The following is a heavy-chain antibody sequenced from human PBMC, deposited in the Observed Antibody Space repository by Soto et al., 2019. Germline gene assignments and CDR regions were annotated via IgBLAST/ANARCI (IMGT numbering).Heavy chain of an antibody. CDR2: IWHDGGNK. D-gene: IGHD3-16*01. J-gene: IGHJ4*02. Sequence: GGSLRLSCAASGFTFSSYGMHWVRQAPGKGLEWVAFIWHDGGNKFYAESVKGRFTISRDNSKNTLYLQMTGLSAEDTAMYYCARDGDVNTGFGKDYWGQGTLVTVSS. V-gene: IGHV3-33*01. CDR3: ARDGDVNTGFGKDY. CDR1: GFTFSSYG.